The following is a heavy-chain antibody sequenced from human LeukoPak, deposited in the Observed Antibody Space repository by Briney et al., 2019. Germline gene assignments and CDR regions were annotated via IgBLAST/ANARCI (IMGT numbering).Heavy chain of an antibody. Sequence: QPGGSLRLSCAASGFPFNTQDMGWVRQAPGKGLEWVSSIIADGGATFYADSVRGRFTISRDNSRNTLDLQMNSLRVEDTAVYYCGKGRVSEWGQGTLVTVSS. CDR2: IIADGGAT. CDR1: GFPFNTQD. V-gene: IGHV3-23*01. D-gene: IGHD6-19*01. CDR3: GKGRVSE. J-gene: IGHJ4*02.